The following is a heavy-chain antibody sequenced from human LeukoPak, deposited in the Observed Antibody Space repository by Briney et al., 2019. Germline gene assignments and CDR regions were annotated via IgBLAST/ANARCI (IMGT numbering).Heavy chain of an antibody. J-gene: IGHJ4*02. V-gene: IGHV3-23*01. CDR3: ARERYYYDSSGSGLLY. CDR2: ISGSGGST. CDR1: GFTFSSYA. Sequence: GGSLRLSCAASGFTFSSYAMSWVRQAPGKGLEWVSAISGSGGSTYYADSVKGRFTISRDNSKNTLYLQMNSLRAEDTAVYYCARERYYYDSSGSGLLYWGQGTLVTVSS. D-gene: IGHD3-22*01.